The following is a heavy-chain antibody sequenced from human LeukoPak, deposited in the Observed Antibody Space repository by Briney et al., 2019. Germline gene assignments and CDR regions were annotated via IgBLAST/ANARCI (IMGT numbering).Heavy chain of an antibody. D-gene: IGHD1-26*01. CDR3: ARGGSGSHLYYYYMDV. CDR2: IIPIFGTA. J-gene: IGHJ6*03. Sequence: GASVKVSCKASGGTFSNYAINWVRQAPGQGLEWMGGIIPIFGTANYAQKLQDRVTITTDESTSTAYMELSSLRSEDTAVYYCARGGSGSHLYYYYMDVWGKGTSVTVSS. CDR1: GGTFSNYA. V-gene: IGHV1-69*05.